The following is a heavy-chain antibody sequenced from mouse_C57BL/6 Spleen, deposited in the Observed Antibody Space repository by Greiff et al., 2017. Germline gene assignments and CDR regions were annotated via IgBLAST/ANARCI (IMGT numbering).Heavy chain of an antibody. D-gene: IGHD5-1*01. V-gene: IGHV10-1*01. J-gene: IGHJ3*01. CDR2: IRSKSNNYAT. CDR1: GFSFNTYA. CDR3: VRHCEYWFAY. Sequence: EVQRVESGGGLVQPKGSLKLSCAASGFSFNTYAMNWVRQAPGKGLEWVARIRSKSNNYATYYADSVKDRFTISRDDSESMLYLQMNNLKTEDTAMYYCVRHCEYWFAYWGQGTLVTVSA.